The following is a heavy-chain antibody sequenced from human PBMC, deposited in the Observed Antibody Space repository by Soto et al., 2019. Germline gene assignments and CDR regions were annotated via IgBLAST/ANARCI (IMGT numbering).Heavy chain of an antibody. J-gene: IGHJ2*01. CDR3: AREVIPLTTDWYFDL. V-gene: IGHV4-30-4*01. CDR2: IYDSGST. CDR1: GGSISGGVGGLYY. D-gene: IGHD4-17*01. Sequence: PSESLCLTCTLSGGSISGGVGGLYYWSWIRQPPGKGLEWIGYIYDSGSTYYNPSLKSRVTISVDTSKNQFSLRLSSVTAPDTAVYYCAREVIPLTTDWYFDLWGRGTLVTVSS.